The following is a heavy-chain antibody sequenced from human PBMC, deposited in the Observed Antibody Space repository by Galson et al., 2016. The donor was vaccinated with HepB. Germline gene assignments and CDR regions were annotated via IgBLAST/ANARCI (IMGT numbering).Heavy chain of an antibody. CDR3: ARVTLTTGLADS. J-gene: IGHJ4*02. V-gene: IGHV4-34*01. Sequence: SETLSPTCAVYNGSFNDDYWSWFRQPPGKGLEWIGEINRRGTTKNNPSLKGRVSISLDMSKKEFSLQLTSVTAADTAIYYCARVTLTTGLADSWGQGILVSVSS. CDR1: NGSFNDDY. CDR2: INRRGTT. D-gene: IGHD4-17*01.